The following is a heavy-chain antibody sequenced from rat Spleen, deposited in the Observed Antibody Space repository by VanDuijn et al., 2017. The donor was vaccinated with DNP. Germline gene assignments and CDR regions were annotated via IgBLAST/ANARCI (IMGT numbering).Heavy chain of an antibody. V-gene: IGHV5S13*01. CDR2: ISSGGTNT. J-gene: IGHJ2*01. CDR1: GFTFSTYG. CDR3: ARTGNWEWDY. D-gene: IGHD5-1*01. Sequence: EVQLVESGGGLVQPGRSLKLSCAASGFTFSTYGMAWVRQAPKKGLEWVATISSGGTNTYYRDSVKGRFPISRDNAKGTLYLQMNSLRSEDTATYYCARTGNWEWDYWGQGVMVTVSS.